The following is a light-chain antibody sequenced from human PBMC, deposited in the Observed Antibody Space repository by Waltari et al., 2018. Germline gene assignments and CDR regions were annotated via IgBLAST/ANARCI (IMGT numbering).Light chain of an antibody. J-gene: IGKJ3*01. CDR2: AAS. CDR3: QQSYSTLQFT. CDR1: QSISSY. Sequence: DIQMPQSPSSLSASVGDRVTITCRASQSISSYLNWYQQKPGKAPKLLIYAASSLQSGVPSRFSGSGSGTDFTLTISSLQPEDFATYYCQQSYSTLQFTFGPGTKVDIK. V-gene: IGKV1-39*01.